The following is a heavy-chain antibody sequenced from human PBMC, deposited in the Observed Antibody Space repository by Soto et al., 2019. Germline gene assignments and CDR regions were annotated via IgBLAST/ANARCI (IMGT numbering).Heavy chain of an antibody. CDR3: ARGLYPNPRFDY. Sequence: PSETLSLTCTVSGGSISSYYWSWIRQPPGKGLEWIGYIYYSGSTNYNPSLKSRVTISVDTSKNQFSLKLSSVTAADTAVYYCARGLYPNPRFDYWGQGTLVTVAS. J-gene: IGHJ4*02. CDR2: IYYSGST. CDR1: GGSISSYY. D-gene: IGHD2-2*02. V-gene: IGHV4-59*01.